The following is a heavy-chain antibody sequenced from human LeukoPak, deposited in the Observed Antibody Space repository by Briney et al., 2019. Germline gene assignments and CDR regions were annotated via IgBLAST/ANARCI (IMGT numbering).Heavy chain of an antibody. CDR3: ANSRFGELAPDI. V-gene: IGHV3-30*02. CDR2: IRYDGSNK. J-gene: IGHJ3*02. Sequence: GGSLRLSCAASGFTFSSFGMHWVRQVPGKGLERVAFIRYDGSNKYYADSVKGRFTISRDNSKNTLYLQMSSLRAEDTAVYYCANSRFGELAPDIWGQGTMVTVSS. CDR1: GFTFSSFG. D-gene: IGHD3-10*01.